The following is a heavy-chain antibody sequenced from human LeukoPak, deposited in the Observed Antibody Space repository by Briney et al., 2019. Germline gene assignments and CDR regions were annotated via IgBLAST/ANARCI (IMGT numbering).Heavy chain of an antibody. CDR3: ARARLRSWFDP. CDR1: GGSISSYY. D-gene: IGHD5/OR15-5a*01. J-gene: IGHJ5*02. Sequence: SETLSLTCTVSGGSISSYYWSWLRQPPGKGLEWIGYIYYSGSTNYNPSLKSRVTISVDTSKNQFSLKLSSVTAADTAVYYCARARLRSWFDPWGQGTLVTVSS. V-gene: IGHV4-59*01. CDR2: IYYSGST.